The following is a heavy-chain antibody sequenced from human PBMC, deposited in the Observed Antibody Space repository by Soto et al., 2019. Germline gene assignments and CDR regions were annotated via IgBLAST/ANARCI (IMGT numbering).Heavy chain of an antibody. V-gene: IGHV3-30-3*01. CDR2: ISYDGSNK. Sequence: PGGSLRLSCAASGFTFSSYAMHWVRQAPGKGLEWVAVISYDGSNKYYADSVKGRFTISRDNSKNTLYLQMNSLRAEDTAVYYCANGYCSGGSCPYGMDVWGQGTTVTAP. CDR3: ANGYCSGGSCPYGMDV. D-gene: IGHD2-15*01. J-gene: IGHJ6*02. CDR1: GFTFSSYA.